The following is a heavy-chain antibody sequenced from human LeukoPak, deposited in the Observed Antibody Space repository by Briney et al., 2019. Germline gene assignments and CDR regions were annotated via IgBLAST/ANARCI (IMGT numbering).Heavy chain of an antibody. J-gene: IGHJ5*02. V-gene: IGHV4-31*03. D-gene: IGHD3-22*01. CDR3: ARSSLYYYDSSGYYNWFDP. Sequence: SQTLSLTCTVSGGSISSGGYYWSWIRQHPGKGLEWIGYIYDSGSTYYNPSLKSRVTISADTSKNQFSLKLSSVTAADTAVYYCARSSLYYYDSSGYYNWFDPWGQGTLVTVSS. CDR1: GGSISSGGYY. CDR2: IYDSGST.